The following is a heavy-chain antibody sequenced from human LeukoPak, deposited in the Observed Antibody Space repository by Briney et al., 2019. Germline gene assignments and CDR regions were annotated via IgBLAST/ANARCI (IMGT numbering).Heavy chain of an antibody. J-gene: IGHJ4*02. D-gene: IGHD2-15*01. CDR3: ARDLVVVAAYFDY. V-gene: IGHV3-21*01. CDR2: ISSSSSYI. CDR1: GFTFSSYS. Sequence: GGSLRLSCAASGFTFSSYSMNWVRQAPGKGLEWVSSISSSSSYIYYADSVKGRFTISGDNAKNSLYLQMNSLRAEDTAVYYCARDLVVVAAYFDYWGQGTLVTVSS.